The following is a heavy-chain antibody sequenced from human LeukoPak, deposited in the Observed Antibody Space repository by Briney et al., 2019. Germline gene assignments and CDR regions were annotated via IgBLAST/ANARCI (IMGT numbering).Heavy chain of an antibody. CDR3: ARVPLHDSSGHYYPH. V-gene: IGHV1-3*01. CDR2: INGGNGNA. J-gene: IGHJ1*01. D-gene: IGHD3-22*01. CDR1: GYTFTNYG. Sequence: ASVKVSCKTSGYTFTNYGMHWVRQAPGQRLEWMGWINGGNGNAKNSQNFQGRVTIIRDTSASTAYMELSSLRSEDTAVYYCARVPLHDSSGHYYPHWGQGTLVTVSS.